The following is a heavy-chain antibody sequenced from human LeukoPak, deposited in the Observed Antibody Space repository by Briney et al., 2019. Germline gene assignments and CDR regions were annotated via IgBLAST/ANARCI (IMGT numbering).Heavy chain of an antibody. CDR2: IYYTGST. Sequence: KPSETLSLTCTVSGGSISSSSYYWGWIRQPPGKGLEWIGSIYYTGSTYYNPSLKSRVTISADTSKNQFSLKLSSVTAADTAVYYCARVVVPAAMYENWFDPWGQGTLVTVSS. CDR3: ARVVVPAAMYENWFDP. J-gene: IGHJ5*02. V-gene: IGHV4-39*01. CDR1: GGSISSSSYY. D-gene: IGHD2-2*01.